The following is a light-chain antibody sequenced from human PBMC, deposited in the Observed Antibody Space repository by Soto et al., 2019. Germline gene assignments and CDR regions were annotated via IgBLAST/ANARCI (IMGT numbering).Light chain of an antibody. CDR1: QSVSSNY. V-gene: IGKV3-20*01. CDR3: QQYGNSPIT. Sequence: ETVLTQSPGTLSLSPGERATLSCRASQSVSSNYLAWYQQKPGQAPRLLIYGASSRATGIPDRFSGSGSGTDFTLPLTRLAPEEFAVYDCQQYGNSPITFGQGTRLEIK. J-gene: IGKJ5*01. CDR2: GAS.